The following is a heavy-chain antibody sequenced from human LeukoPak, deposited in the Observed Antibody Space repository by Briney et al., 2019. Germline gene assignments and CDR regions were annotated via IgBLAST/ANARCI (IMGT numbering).Heavy chain of an antibody. CDR1: GDSISSGGYY. J-gene: IGHJ4*02. D-gene: IGHD1-26*01. V-gene: IGHV4-31*03. CDR3: ARERGSYSVTFDY. CDR2: IYYSGTT. Sequence: SSETLSLTCTVSGDSISSGGYYWSWIRQHPGKGLEWIGYIYYSGTTTYNPSLKSRVTISVDTSKNQFSLNLSSVTAADTAVYYCARERGSYSVTFDYWGQGTLVTVSS.